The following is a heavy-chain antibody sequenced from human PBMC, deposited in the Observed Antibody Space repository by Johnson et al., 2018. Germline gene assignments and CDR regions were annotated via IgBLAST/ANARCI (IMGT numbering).Heavy chain of an antibody. CDR1: GFTFSIYA. CDR3: ARDGDGEAFDI. D-gene: IGHD3-10*01. J-gene: IGHJ3*02. CDR2: ISYDGSNK. Sequence: QVQLVESGGGVVQPGRSLRLSCAASGFTFSIYAMHWVRQAPGKGLEWVAVISYDGSNKYYADFVKGRFSISRDNSKNMLSLQMNSLRAEDTAVYYWARDGDGEAFDIWGQGTMVTVSS. V-gene: IGHV3-30-3*01.